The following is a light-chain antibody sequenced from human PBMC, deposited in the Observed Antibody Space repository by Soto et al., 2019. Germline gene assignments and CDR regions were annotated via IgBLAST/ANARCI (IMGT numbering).Light chain of an antibody. V-gene: IGKV2-28*01. Sequence: DIVMTQSPLSLPVTPGEPASISCRSSQSLLHSNGYNYLDWYLQKPGQSPQLLIYLGSNRASGVPDRFSGCGSGTDFTLKISRVEAEDVGVYYCMQALQPPWTFGQGTKVEI. CDR2: LGS. CDR1: QSLLHSNGYNY. J-gene: IGKJ1*01. CDR3: MQALQPPWT.